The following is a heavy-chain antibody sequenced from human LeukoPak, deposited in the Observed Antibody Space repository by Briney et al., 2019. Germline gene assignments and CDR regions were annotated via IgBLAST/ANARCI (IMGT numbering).Heavy chain of an antibody. D-gene: IGHD6-19*01. CDR3: ARGRGWIYDS. J-gene: IGHJ4*02. Sequence: PGGSLRLSCAASGFTFTNDFMTWVRQAPGKGLGWVANMKVDGSDIHYVDSVKGRFTISSDNARNSLYLQMNTLRDEDTAVYYCARGRGWIYDSWGRGTLVTVSS. CDR1: GFTFTNDF. CDR2: MKVDGSDI. V-gene: IGHV3-7*04.